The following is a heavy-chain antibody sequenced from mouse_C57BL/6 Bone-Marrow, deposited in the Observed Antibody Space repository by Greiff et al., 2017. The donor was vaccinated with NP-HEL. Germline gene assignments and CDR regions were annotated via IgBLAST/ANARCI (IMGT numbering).Heavy chain of an antibody. Sequence: QVQLKESGPGLVAPSQSLSITCTVSGFSLTSYGVDWVRQSPGKGLEWLGVIWGVGSTKYNSALKSRLSISKDNSKSQVFLKMNSLQTDDTAMYYCASGPSFAYWGQGTLVTVSA. CDR1: GFSLTSYG. D-gene: IGHD6-1*01. V-gene: IGHV2-6*01. J-gene: IGHJ3*01. CDR2: IWGVGST. CDR3: ASGPSFAY.